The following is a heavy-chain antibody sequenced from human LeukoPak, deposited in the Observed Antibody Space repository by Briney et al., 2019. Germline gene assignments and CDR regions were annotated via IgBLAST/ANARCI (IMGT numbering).Heavy chain of an antibody. D-gene: IGHD4-17*01. V-gene: IGHV1-18*01. J-gene: IGHJ4*02. CDR3: ARDSTVKSISCHGY. CDR2: ISAYNGNT. Sequence: ASVKVSCTASGYTFTSYGISWVRQAPGQGLEWMGWISAYNGNTNYAQKLQGRVTMTTDTSTSTAYMELRSLRSDDTAVYYCARDSTVKSISCHGYWGQGTLVTVSS. CDR1: GYTFTSYG.